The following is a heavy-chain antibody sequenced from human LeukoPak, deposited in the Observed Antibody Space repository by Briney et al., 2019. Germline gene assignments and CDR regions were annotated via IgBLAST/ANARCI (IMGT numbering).Heavy chain of an antibody. D-gene: IGHD5-18*01. J-gene: IGHJ6*03. CDR3: AGSKVDTVYYYYMDV. Sequence: ASVKVSCKASGYTFTSYYMHWVRQAPGQGLEWMGIINPSGGSTSYAQKFQGRVTMTRDTSTSTVYMELSSLRSEDTAVYYCAGSKVDTVYYYYMDVWGKGTTVTVSS. V-gene: IGHV1-46*01. CDR1: GYTFTSYY. CDR2: INPSGGST.